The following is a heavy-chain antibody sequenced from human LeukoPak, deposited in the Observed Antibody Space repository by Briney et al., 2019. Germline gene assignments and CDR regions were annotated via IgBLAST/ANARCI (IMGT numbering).Heavy chain of an antibody. J-gene: IGHJ4*02. V-gene: IGHV1-18*01. CDR2: ISTYNGHT. Sequence: ASVKVSCKASGYTFTSYGISWVRQAPGQGLEWMGWISTYNGHTNYAQNLQGRVTMTTDTSTSTAYMELRSLRSDDTAIYYCARDGGVGSGFDYWGQGTLVTVSS. CDR3: ARDGGVGSGFDY. CDR1: GYTFTSYG. D-gene: IGHD3-16*01.